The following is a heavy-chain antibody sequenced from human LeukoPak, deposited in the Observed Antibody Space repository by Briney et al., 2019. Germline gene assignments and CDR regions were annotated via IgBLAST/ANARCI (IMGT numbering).Heavy chain of an antibody. CDR1: GFTFSSYG. Sequence: GGSLRLSCAASGFTFSSYGMHWVRQAPGKGLVWVSRINSDGSSTSYADSVKGRFTISRDNAKNTLYLQMNSLRAEDTAVYYCARETYYDSYFDYWGQGTLVTVSS. V-gene: IGHV3-74*01. CDR3: ARETYYDSYFDY. J-gene: IGHJ4*02. D-gene: IGHD3-3*01. CDR2: INSDGSST.